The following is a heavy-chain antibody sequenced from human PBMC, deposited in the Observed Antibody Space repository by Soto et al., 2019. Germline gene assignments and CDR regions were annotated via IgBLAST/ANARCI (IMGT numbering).Heavy chain of an antibody. CDR3: ARVSVTTVTHYYYYGMDG. D-gene: IGHD4-4*01. J-gene: IGHJ6*02. CDR2: ISAYNGNT. V-gene: IGHV1-18*01. CDR1: GYTFTSHG. Sequence: ASLTVYCETSGYTFTSHGISRVRKDPGKGLEWMGWISAYNGNTNYAQKLQGRVTMTTDTSTSTAYMELRSLRSDDTAVYYCARVSVTTVTHYYYYGMDGCGQGPTVTVSS.